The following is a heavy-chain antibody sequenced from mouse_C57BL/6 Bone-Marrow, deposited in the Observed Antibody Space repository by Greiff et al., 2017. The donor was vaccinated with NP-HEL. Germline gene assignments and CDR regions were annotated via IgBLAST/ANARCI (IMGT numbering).Heavy chain of an antibody. CDR3: AIAYYGGL. CDR2: IYPRSGNH. CDR1: GYTFTSYG. V-gene: IGHV1-81*01. Sequence: VKLMESGAELARPGASVKLSCKASGYTFTSYGISWVKQRTGPGLEWIGEIYPRSGNHFYNEKFKGKATLTADKSSRTAYMELRSLTSEDSAVYFCAIAYYGGLWGQGTSVTVSS. J-gene: IGHJ4*01. D-gene: IGHD1-1*01.